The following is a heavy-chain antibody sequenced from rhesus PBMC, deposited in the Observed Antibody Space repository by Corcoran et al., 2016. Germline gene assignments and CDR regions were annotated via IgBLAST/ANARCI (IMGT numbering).Heavy chain of an antibody. CDR1: GGSSSSSNW. CDR3: ARHVAFDF. V-gene: IGHV4-93*02. J-gene: IGHJ3*01. CDR2: IYGGLWST. Sequence: QVQLQESGTGLVKPSETLSLTCAVPGGSSSSSNWWSGIRQSPGKGLGWIGYIYGGLWSTSSNPSLTRLVTISPDTSTNQFSLKLSSVTAAVTAVYYCARHVAFDFWGQGLRVTVSS.